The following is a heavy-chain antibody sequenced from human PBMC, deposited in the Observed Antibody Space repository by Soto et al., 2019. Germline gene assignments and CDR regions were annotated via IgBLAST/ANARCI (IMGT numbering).Heavy chain of an antibody. Sequence: GASVKVSCKASGYTFTGYYMHWVRQAPGQGLEWMGWINPNSGGTNYAQKFQGRVTMTRDTSISTAYMELSRLRSDDTAVYYCARDRSHYYDSSGYYGYWFDPWGQGTLVTVSS. CDR2: INPNSGGT. V-gene: IGHV1-2*02. D-gene: IGHD3-22*01. CDR3: ARDRSHYYDSSGYYGYWFDP. CDR1: GYTFTGYY. J-gene: IGHJ5*02.